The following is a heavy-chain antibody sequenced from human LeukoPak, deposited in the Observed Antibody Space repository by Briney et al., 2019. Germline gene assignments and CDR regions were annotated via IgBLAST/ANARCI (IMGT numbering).Heavy chain of an antibody. D-gene: IGHD6-13*01. CDR3: AKDHGSSDWYYFDY. CDR2: ISSSSSYI. CDR1: GFTFSSYS. J-gene: IGHJ4*02. V-gene: IGHV3-21*03. Sequence: GGSLRLSCAASGFTFSSYSMNWVRQAPGKGLEWVSSISSSSSYIYYADSVKGRFTISRDNSKNTLYLQMSTLRADDTAVYYCAKDHGSSDWYYFDYWGQGTLVTVSS.